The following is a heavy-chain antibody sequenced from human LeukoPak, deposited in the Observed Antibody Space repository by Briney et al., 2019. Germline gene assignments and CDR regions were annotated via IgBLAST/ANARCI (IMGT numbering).Heavy chain of an antibody. CDR3: ARDHGSYSPIDY. J-gene: IGHJ4*02. D-gene: IGHD1-26*01. CDR2: INPNSGGT. CDR1: GYTFTGYF. Sequence: GASVKVSCKASGYTFTGYFIHWVRQAPGQGLEWMGWINPNSGGTNYAQKLQGRVTMTTDTSTSTAYMELRSLRSDDTAVYYCARDHGSYSPIDYWGQGTLVTVSS. V-gene: IGHV1-2*02.